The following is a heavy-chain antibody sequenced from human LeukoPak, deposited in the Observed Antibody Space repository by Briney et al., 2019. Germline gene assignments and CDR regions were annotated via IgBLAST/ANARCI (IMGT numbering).Heavy chain of an antibody. D-gene: IGHD2-15*01. CDR1: GYTFTRYY. V-gene: IGHV1-8*02. CDR2: MNPNSGNT. Sequence: ASVKVSCKASGYTFTRYYMHWVRQAPGQGLEGMGWMNPNSGNTGYAQKFQGRVTMTRNTSISTAYMELSSLRSEDTAVYCCARRTGVAASKYYFDYWGQGTLVTVSS. J-gene: IGHJ4*02. CDR3: ARRTGVAASKYYFDY.